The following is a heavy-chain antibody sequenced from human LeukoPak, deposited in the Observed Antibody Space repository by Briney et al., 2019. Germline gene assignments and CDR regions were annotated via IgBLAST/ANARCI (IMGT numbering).Heavy chain of an antibody. Sequence: ASVKVSCKASGYTFTGYYMHWVRQAPGQGLEWMGWISPNSGGTNYAQKFQGRVTMTRDTSISTAYMELSRLRSDDTAVYYCAIGDDYGDYEWKYCGQGTLGTVSS. CDR2: ISPNSGGT. D-gene: IGHD4-17*01. J-gene: IGHJ4*02. CDR1: GYTFTGYY. V-gene: IGHV1-2*02. CDR3: AIGDDYGDYEWKY.